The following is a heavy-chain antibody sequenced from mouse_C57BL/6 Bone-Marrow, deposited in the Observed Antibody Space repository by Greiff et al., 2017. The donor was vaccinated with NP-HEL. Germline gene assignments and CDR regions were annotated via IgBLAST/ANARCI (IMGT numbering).Heavy chain of an antibody. J-gene: IGHJ3*01. CDR2: IDPSDSYT. Sequence: QVQLQQPGAELVMPGASVKLSCKASGYTFTSYWMHWVKQRPGQGLEWIGEIDPSDSYTNYNQKFKGKSTLTVDKSSSTAYMQLSSLTSEDSAVDYCAREDWEGAWFAYWGQGTLVTVSA. D-gene: IGHD4-1*01. V-gene: IGHV1-69*01. CDR3: AREDWEGAWFAY. CDR1: GYTFTSYW.